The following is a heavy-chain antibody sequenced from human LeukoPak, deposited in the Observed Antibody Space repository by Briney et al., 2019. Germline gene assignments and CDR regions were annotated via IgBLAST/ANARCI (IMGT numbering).Heavy chain of an antibody. V-gene: IGHV1-8*01. D-gene: IGHD3-22*01. J-gene: IGHJ3*02. CDR1: GYTFTSYD. CDR3: ARGLPGYYDSSGYAFDI. CDR2: MNPNSGNT. Sequence: GASVKVSCKASGYTFTSYDINWARQATGQGLEWMGWMNPNSGNTGYAQKFQGRVTMTRNTSISTAYMELSSLRSEDTAVYYCARGLPGYYDSSGYAFDIWGQGTMVTVSS.